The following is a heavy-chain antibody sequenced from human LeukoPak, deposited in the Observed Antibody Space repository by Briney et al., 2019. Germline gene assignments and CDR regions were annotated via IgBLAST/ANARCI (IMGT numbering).Heavy chain of an antibody. D-gene: IGHD6-6*01. V-gene: IGHV3-64D*09. J-gene: IGHJ4*02. CDR2: INSNGGST. CDR1: GFTVSSNY. Sequence: GGSLRLSCAASGFTVSSNYMSWVRQAPGKGLEFVSSINSNGGSTYYADSVKGRFTIFRDNSKNTLYLQMSSLRAEDTAVYYCVKSGYSTSSDVDYWGQGTLVTVSS. CDR3: VKSGYSTSSDVDY.